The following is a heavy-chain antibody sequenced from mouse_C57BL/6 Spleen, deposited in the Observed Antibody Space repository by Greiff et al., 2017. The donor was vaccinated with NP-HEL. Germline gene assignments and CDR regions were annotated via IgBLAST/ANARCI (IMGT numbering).Heavy chain of an antibody. CDR2: INPSTGGT. J-gene: IGHJ2*01. CDR3: ARKSYDGYIDY. D-gene: IGHD2-3*01. V-gene: IGHV1-42*01. Sequence: EVQLQQSGPELVKPGASVKISCKASGYSFTGYYMNWVKQSPEKSLEWIGEINPSTGGTTYNQKFKAKATLTVDKSSSTAYMQLKSLTSEDSAVYYCARKSYDGYIDYWGQGTTLTVSS. CDR1: GYSFTGYY.